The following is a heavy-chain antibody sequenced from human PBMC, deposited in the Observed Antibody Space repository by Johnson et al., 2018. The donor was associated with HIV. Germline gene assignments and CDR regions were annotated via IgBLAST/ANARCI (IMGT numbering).Heavy chain of an antibody. CDR1: GFTFSSYA. CDR2: ISYGGNKQ. D-gene: IGHD1-7*01. V-gene: IGHV3-30-3*01. J-gene: IGHJ3*02. Sequence: QVQLVESGGGVVRPGGSLRLSCAASGFTFSSYAMHWVRQPPGKGLEWVAVISYGGNKQYYVDSVEGRFTISRDNSKDTLYLQMGSLRVEDTAVYYCARDRDRLNWNYGALDIWGQGTMVTVSS. CDR3: ARDRDRLNWNYGALDI.